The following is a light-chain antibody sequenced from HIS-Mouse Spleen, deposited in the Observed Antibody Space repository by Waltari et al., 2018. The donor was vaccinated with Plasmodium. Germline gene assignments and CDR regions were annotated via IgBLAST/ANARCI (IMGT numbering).Light chain of an antibody. J-gene: IGLJ2*01. Sequence: QSVLTQPPSVSAAPGQKVTISCSGSSSNIGNNYVSWYQQLPGTAPKLLISDNNKRPPGIPDRFSGSKSGTSATLGITGLQTGDEADYYCGTWDSSLSAGVVFGGGTKLTVL. CDR2: DNN. V-gene: IGLV1-51*01. CDR1: SSNIGNNY. CDR3: GTWDSSLSAGVV.